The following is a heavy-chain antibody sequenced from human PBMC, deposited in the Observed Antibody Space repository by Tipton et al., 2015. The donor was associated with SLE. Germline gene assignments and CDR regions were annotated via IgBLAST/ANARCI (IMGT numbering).Heavy chain of an antibody. Sequence: SLRLSCAASGFSVRTYMNWVRQAPGRALEWVAVMYTDGTTYYGDPVKGRFTISRDTSKNTLNLQMSSLRVEDTAVYYCTKEWFYYIQAWGTGTTVTVSS. CDR2: MYTDGTT. V-gene: IGHV3-66*02. CDR1: GFSVRTY. D-gene: IGHD3-3*01. CDR3: TKEWFYYIQA. J-gene: IGHJ6*03.